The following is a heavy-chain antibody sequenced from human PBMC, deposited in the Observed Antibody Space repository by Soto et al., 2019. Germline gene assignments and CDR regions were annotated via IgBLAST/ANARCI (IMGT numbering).Heavy chain of an antibody. J-gene: IGHJ4*02. Sequence: QVQLQESGPGLVKTSETLSLSCSVSGASLRRNYWNWIRQSAGKRLEWIGRLYPSGGANYNPSLKSRVTMSLDTSKNQFSLTLMSVAAAYTAVYYCAREDDVLTGFPIWGQEIRVTVSS. V-gene: IGHV4-4*07. CDR3: AREDDVLTGFPI. CDR1: GASLRRNY. CDR2: LYPSGGA. D-gene: IGHD3-9*01.